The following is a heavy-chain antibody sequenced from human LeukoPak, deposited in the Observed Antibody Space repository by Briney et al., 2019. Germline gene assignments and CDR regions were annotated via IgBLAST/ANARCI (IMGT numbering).Heavy chain of an antibody. J-gene: IGHJ4*02. CDR1: GFTFSSYG. CDR3: ARSGLFYGSGSHFDY. D-gene: IGHD3-10*01. Sequence: GGSLRLSCAASGFTFSSYGMHWVRQAPGKGLEWVAVIWYDGSNKYYADSVKGRFTISRDNSKNTLYLQMNSLRAEDTAVYYCARSGLFYGSGSHFDYWGQGTLVTVSP. V-gene: IGHV3-33*01. CDR2: IWYDGSNK.